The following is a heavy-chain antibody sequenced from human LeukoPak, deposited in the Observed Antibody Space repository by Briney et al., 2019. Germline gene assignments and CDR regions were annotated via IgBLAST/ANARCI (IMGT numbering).Heavy chain of an antibody. J-gene: IGHJ4*02. V-gene: IGHV1-18*01. CDR2: ISAYNGNT. CDR1: GYTFTSYG. CDR3: ASHYYGSGSSQTFDY. D-gene: IGHD3-10*01. Sequence: ASVKVSCKASGYTFTSYGISWVRQAPGQGLEWMGWISAYNGNTNYAQKLQGRVTMTTDTSTSTAYMELRSLRSDDTAVYYCASHYYGSGSSQTFDYWGQGTLVTVSS.